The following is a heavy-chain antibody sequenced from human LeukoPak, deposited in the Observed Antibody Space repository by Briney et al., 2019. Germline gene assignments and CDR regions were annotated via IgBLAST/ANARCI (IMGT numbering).Heavy chain of an antibody. CDR3: ARDLNREDFDY. V-gene: IGHV3-33*01. CDR2: IWLDGSAE. Sequence: GKSLRLSCAASGFSFSSYDMHWVRQAPSKGLEWVAIIWLDGSAEYYGDSVKGRFTVSRDNSKNTLYLQMDNLRVEDTAVYYCARDLNREDFDYWGQGTLVAVSS. D-gene: IGHD1-14*01. J-gene: IGHJ4*02. CDR1: GFSFSSYD.